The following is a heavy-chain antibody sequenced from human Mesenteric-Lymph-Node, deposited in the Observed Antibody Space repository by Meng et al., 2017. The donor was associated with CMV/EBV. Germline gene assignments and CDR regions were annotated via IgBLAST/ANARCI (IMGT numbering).Heavy chain of an antibody. J-gene: IGHJ6*02. D-gene: IGHD2-2*01. CDR2: ISSSGSTI. Sequence: GESLKISCAASGFTFSDYYMSWIRQAPGKGLEWVSYISSSGSTIYYADSVKGRFTISRDNSKNTFYLQMNSLRAEDTAIYYCAKFDNLRYCSGTSCGMDVWGQGTTVTVSS. V-gene: IGHV3-11*01. CDR3: AKFDNLRYCSGTSCGMDV. CDR1: GFTFSDYY.